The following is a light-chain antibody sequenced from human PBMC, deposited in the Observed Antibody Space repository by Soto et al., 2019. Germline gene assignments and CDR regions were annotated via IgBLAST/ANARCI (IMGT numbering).Light chain of an antibody. CDR2: GAS. Sequence: DIVMTQSPVTLSVSPGERATLSCRASQSVSSNLAWYQQRPGQSLRLLFYGASTRATGIPARFSGSGSGTDFTLTISGLQSEVFAVYYCQQSNKWPYTFGQGTKLE. CDR1: QSVSSN. J-gene: IGKJ2*01. V-gene: IGKV3-15*01. CDR3: QQSNKWPYT.